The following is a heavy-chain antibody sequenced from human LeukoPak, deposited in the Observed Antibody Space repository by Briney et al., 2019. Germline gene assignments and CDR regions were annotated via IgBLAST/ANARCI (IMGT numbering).Heavy chain of an antibody. CDR2: IRYDGNNK. V-gene: IGHV3-30*02. CDR3: ASRGGTRLYYYYMDV. CDR1: GFPFSDYV. J-gene: IGHJ6*03. Sequence: GGSLRLSCAASGFPFSDYVMHWVRQAPGKGLEWVSVIRYDGNNKYYADSVKGRFTISRDNSKSALYLQMNSLECEDTAVYYCASRGGTRLYYYYMDVWGKGTTVTVSS. D-gene: IGHD2-15*01.